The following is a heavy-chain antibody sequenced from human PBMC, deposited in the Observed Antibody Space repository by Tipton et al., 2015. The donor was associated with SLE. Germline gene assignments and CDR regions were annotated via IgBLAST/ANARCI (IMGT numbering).Heavy chain of an antibody. Sequence: TLSLTCTVSGGSISNYYWSWIRQPPGKGLEWIGYIYYSGSTNYNPSLKSRVTISVDTSKNQFSLKLSSVTAADTAVYYCARDGNIAVAGPRFDPWGQGTLVTVSS. CDR1: GGSISNYY. D-gene: IGHD6-19*01. V-gene: IGHV4-59*12. CDR3: ARDGNIAVAGPRFDP. J-gene: IGHJ5*02. CDR2: IYYSGST.